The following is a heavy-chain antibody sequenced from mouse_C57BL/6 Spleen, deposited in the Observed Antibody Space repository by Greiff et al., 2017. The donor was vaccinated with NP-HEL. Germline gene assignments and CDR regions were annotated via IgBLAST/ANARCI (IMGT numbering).Heavy chain of an antibody. CDR2: ISYDGSN. CDR1: GYSITSGYY. J-gene: IGHJ3*01. D-gene: IGHD3-2*02. CDR3: AREGSGYSWFAY. V-gene: IGHV3-6*01. Sequence: ESGPGLVKPSQSLSLTCSVTGYSITSGYYWNWIRQFPGNKLEWMGYISYDGSNNYNPSLKNRISITRDTSKNQFFLKLNSVTTEDTATYYCAREGSGYSWFAYWGQGTLVTVSA.